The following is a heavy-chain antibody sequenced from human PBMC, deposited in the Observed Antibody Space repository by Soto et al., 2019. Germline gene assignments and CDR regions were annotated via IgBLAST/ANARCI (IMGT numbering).Heavy chain of an antibody. V-gene: IGHV4-34*01. CDR3: ARGYESSRRYLPLLDY. Sequence: WTWIRQTPGKGLEWIGEISHSGSTNYNPSLMSRVTMSADTSKKQFSLRLSSVTAADTALYFCARGYESSRRYLPLLDYWGQGTLVTVS. CDR2: ISHSGST. D-gene: IGHD3-22*01. J-gene: IGHJ4*02.